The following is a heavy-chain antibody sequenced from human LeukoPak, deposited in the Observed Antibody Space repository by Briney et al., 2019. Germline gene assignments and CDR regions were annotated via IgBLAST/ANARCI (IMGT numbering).Heavy chain of an antibody. V-gene: IGHV1-2*02. CDR2: INPNSGDS. J-gene: IGHJ3*02. Sequence: ASVSVSCKASEYSFTDYYIHWVRQAPGQGLERVGGINPNSGDSNYAQTSQGRVPIPRDPPITTASMGLRRLRSDAPPIYSCARDRPRGLAAFDIGGQGTVVTVSA. D-gene: IGHD6-6*01. CDR1: EYSFTDYY. CDR3: ARDRPRGLAAFDI.